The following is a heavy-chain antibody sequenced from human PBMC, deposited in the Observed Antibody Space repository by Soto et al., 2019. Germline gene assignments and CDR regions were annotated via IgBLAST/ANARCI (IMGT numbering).Heavy chain of an antibody. CDR2: ISYDGSNK. CDR1: GFTFSSYA. Sequence: QVQLVESGGGVVQPGRSLRLSCAASGFTFSSYAMHWVRQAPGKGLEWVAVISYDGSNKYYADSVKGRFTISRDNFKNTLYLQMNYLRTEDTALYYCARVGPGELDFDYWGQGTLVTVSS. V-gene: IGHV3-30-3*01. CDR3: ARVGPGELDFDY. J-gene: IGHJ4*02. D-gene: IGHD4-17*01.